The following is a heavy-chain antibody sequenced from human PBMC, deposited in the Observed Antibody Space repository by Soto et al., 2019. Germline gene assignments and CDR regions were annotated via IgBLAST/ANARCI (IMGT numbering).Heavy chain of an antibody. Sequence: QVQLVESGGGVVLPGRSLRLSCAASGFTFSSYAMHWIRQPPGEGLEWVAGVSYDENNKFCADSVKGRFTISRDNSKNTVHLQMNSLRAEDTAVYYCTRGAGITETGAHYYYGMDVWGQGTTVTVSS. CDR1: GFTFSSYA. V-gene: IGHV3-30-3*01. CDR2: VSYDENNK. D-gene: IGHD6-13*01. J-gene: IGHJ6*02. CDR3: TRGAGITETGAHYYYGMDV.